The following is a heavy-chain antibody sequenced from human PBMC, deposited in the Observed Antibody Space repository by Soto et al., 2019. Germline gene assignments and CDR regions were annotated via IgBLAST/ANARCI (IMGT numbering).Heavy chain of an antibody. J-gene: IGHJ6*02. CDR2: ISGSGGST. D-gene: IGHD5-18*01. CDR3: AKPVDTASQNGYGMDV. CDR1: GFTFSSYA. Sequence: GGSLRLSCAASGFTFSSYAMSWVRQAPGKGLEWVSAISGSGGSTYYADSVKGRFTISRDNSKNTLYLQMNSLRAEDTAVYYCAKPVDTASQNGYGMDVWGQGTTVTVSS. V-gene: IGHV3-23*01.